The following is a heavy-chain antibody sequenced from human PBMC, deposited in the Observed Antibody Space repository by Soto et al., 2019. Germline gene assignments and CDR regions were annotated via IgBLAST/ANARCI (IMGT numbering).Heavy chain of an antibody. D-gene: IGHD6-6*01. CDR1: GFTVSSNY. CDR3: ARDSSSDYYDGMDG. CDR2: IYSGGST. V-gene: IGHV3-53*01. Sequence: EVQLVESGGGLIQPGGSLRLSCAASGFTVSSNYMSWVRQAPGKGLEWVSVIYSGGSTYYADSVKGRFTIYIDNSNNTMYLQRTSLRAENTAVYYCARDSSSDYYDGMDGWVQGTTVTVSS. J-gene: IGHJ6*02.